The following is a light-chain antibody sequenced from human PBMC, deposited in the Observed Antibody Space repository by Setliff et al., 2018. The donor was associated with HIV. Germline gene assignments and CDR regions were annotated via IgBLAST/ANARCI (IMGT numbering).Light chain of an antibody. CDR2: DVS. V-gene: IGLV2-14*03. J-gene: IGLJ1*01. CDR1: SSGVGTYNF. CDR3: SSYTSSTPLYV. Sequence: QSVLTQPASVSGSPGQSITISCTGTSSGVGTYNFVSWYQQHPGKGPKLMIYDVSNRPSGVSNRFSGSKSGNTASLTISGLQAADEADYYCSSYTSSTPLYVFGTGTKVTVL.